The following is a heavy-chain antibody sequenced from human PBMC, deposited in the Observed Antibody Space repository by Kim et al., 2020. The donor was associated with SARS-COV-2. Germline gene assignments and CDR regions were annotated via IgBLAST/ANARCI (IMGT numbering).Heavy chain of an antibody. J-gene: IGHJ6*02. CDR1: GFTFSSYW. CDR3: ARGYYYDSSGYGMDV. CDR2: IKQDGSEK. Sequence: GGSLRLSCAASGFTFSSYWMSWVRQAPGKGLEWVANIKQDGSEKYYVDSVKGRFTISRDNAKNSLYLQMNSLRAEDTAVYYCARGYYYDSSGYGMDVWGQGTTVTVCS. D-gene: IGHD3-22*01. V-gene: IGHV3-7*04.